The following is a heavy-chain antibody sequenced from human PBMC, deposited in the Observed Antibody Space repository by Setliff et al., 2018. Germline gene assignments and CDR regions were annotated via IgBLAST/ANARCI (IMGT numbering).Heavy chain of an antibody. V-gene: IGHV4-39*07. CDR2: IYHSGSS. CDR3: ARVTNWGLDLRFDP. CDR1: GGSISSMSYY. Sequence: PSETLSLTCTVSGGSISSMSYYWGWIRQPPGKGLEWIGSIYHSGSSYYNSSLRSRVTISVDTSKNQFSLILRSVTAADTAVYYCARVTNWGLDLRFDPWGQGILVTVSS. J-gene: IGHJ5*02. D-gene: IGHD7-27*01.